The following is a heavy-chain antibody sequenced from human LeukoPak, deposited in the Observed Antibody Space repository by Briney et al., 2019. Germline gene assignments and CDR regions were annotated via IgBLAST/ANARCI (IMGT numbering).Heavy chain of an antibody. CDR1: GGSISSYY. CDR2: IYYSGST. Sequence: SETLSLTCTVSGGSISSYYWSWIRQPPGKGLEWIGYIYYSGSTNYNPSLKSRVTISVDTSKNQFSLKLSSVTAADTAVYYCARAYSSSWYGLGFHFDYWGQGTLVTVSS. CDR3: ARAYSSSWYGLGFHFDY. V-gene: IGHV4-59*08. J-gene: IGHJ4*02. D-gene: IGHD6-13*01.